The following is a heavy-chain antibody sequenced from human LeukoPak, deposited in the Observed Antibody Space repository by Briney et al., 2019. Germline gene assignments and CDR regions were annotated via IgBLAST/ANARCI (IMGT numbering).Heavy chain of an antibody. J-gene: IGHJ4*02. CDR1: GYDFTKYA. CDR3: ARSALGFCSGGSCTEFDY. Sequence: ASVKVSCKASGYDFTKYAVQWVRQAPGQRLEWMGWIDAGNGRTKYSQDFQGRVTMTTDTSTSTAYMELRSLRSDDTAVYYCARSALGFCSGGSCTEFDYWGQGTLVTVSS. D-gene: IGHD2-15*01. V-gene: IGHV1-3*01. CDR2: IDAGNGRT.